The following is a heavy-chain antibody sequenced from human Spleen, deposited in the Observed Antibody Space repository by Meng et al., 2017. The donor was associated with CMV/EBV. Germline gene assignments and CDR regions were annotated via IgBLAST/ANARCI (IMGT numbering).Heavy chain of an antibody. D-gene: IGHD3-3*01. CDR3: ASKYYDFWSGYYSPRGYFDY. V-gene: IGHV4-34*01. Sequence: FSGSYWSWIRQPPGKGLEWIGEINHSGSTNYNPSLKSRVTISVDTSKNQFSLKLSSVTATDTAVYYCASKYYDFWSGYYSPRGYFDYWGQGTLVTVSS. J-gene: IGHJ4*02. CDR2: INHSGST. CDR1: FSGSY.